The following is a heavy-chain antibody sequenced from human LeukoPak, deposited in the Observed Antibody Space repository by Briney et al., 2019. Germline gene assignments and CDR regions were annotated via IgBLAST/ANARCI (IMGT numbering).Heavy chain of an antibody. D-gene: IGHD2-21*01. CDR3: ARDRHSRYFDL. J-gene: IGHJ2*01. CDR1: GGSISSSSYY. Sequence: SETLSLTCTVSGGSISSSSYYWGWIRQPPGKGLEWIGEINHSGSTNYNPSLKSRVTISVDTSKNQFSLKLSSVTAADTAVYYCARDRHSRYFDLWGRGTLVTVSS. V-gene: IGHV4-39*07. CDR2: INHSGST.